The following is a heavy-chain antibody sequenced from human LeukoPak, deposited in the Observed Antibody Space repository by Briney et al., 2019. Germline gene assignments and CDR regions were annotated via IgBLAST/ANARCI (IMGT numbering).Heavy chain of an antibody. Sequence: GGSLRLSCAASGFTFSSYAMSWVRQAPGKGLEWVPAIGGSGGSTYYADSVKGRFTISRDNSKNTLYLQMNSLRAEDTAVYYCAKDQYSSSSSYFDYWGQGTLVTVSS. D-gene: IGHD6-6*01. J-gene: IGHJ4*02. V-gene: IGHV3-23*01. CDR3: AKDQYSSSSSYFDY. CDR2: IGGSGGST. CDR1: GFTFSSYA.